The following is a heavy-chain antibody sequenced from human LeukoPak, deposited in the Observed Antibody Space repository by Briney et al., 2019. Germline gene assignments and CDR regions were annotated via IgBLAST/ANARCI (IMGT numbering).Heavy chain of an antibody. V-gene: IGHV3-64*02. D-gene: IGHD2-8*02. Sequence: GGSLRLSCAASGFSFSTHGIHWVRQAPGMGLEYVSAISSNGATKYYADSVKGRFTISRDNYKNTVYLQMDSLRAEDMAVYYCARSYCTVNSRYQSFGYWGPGTLVSVSS. CDR2: ISSNGATK. J-gene: IGHJ4*02. CDR3: ARSYCTVNSRYQSFGY. CDR1: GFSFSTHG.